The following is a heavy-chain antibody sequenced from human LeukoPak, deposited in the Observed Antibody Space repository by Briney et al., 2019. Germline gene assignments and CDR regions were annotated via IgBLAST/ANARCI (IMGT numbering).Heavy chain of an antibody. CDR3: ARVDSSGYYLFDY. CDR2: IIPIFGTA. D-gene: IGHD3-22*01. J-gene: IGHJ4*02. Sequence: GASVKVSCKASGGTFSSYAISWVRQAPGQGLEWMGGIIPIFGTANYAQKFQGRVTITADESTSTAYMELSSLRSEDTAVYYCARVDSSGYYLFDYWGQGTLVTVSS. V-gene: IGHV1-69*13. CDR1: GGTFSSYA.